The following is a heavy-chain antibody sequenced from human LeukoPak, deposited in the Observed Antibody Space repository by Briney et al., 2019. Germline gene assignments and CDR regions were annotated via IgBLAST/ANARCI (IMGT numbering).Heavy chain of an antibody. D-gene: IGHD6-13*01. J-gene: IGHJ4*02. V-gene: IGHV3-23*01. Sequence: GGSLRLSCAASGFTFSSYAMSWVRQAPGKGLEWFSSIGGSGGSTYYADSVKGRFTISRDNSKNTLYLQMNSLRAEDTAVYYCAKVETAAAATLRGFDYWGQGTLVTVSS. CDR2: IGGSGGST. CDR3: AKVETAAAATLRGFDY. CDR1: GFTFSSYA.